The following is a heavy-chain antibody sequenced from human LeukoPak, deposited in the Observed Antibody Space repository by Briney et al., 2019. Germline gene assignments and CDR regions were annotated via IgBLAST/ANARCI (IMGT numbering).Heavy chain of an antibody. CDR1: GYTFTSYD. J-gene: IGHJ4*02. CDR3: ARAYDFWSGYSALYYFDY. CDR2: RNPNSGNT. Sequence: ASVKVSCKASGYTFTSYDINWVRQATGQGLEWMGWRNPNSGNTGYAQKFQGRVTITRNTSISTAYMELSSLRSEDTAVYYCARAYDFWSGYSALYYFDYWGQGTLVTVSS. V-gene: IGHV1-8*03. D-gene: IGHD3-3*01.